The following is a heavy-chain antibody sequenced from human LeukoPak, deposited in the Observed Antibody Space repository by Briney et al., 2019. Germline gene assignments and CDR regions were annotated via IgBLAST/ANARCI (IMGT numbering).Heavy chain of an antibody. Sequence: GGSLRLSCAASGFTFSSYAMNWVRQAPGKGLEWVSAISGSGDNTYYADSVKGRFTISRDNSKNTLYLQMNSLRAEDTAVYHCAKGSSGSFYSHFDYWGQGTPVTVSS. CDR2: ISGSGDNT. J-gene: IGHJ4*02. D-gene: IGHD3-10*01. V-gene: IGHV3-23*01. CDR1: GFTFSSYA. CDR3: AKGSSGSFYSHFDY.